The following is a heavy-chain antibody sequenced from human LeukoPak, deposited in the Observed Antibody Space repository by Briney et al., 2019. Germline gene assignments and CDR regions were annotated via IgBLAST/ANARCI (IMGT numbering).Heavy chain of an antibody. Sequence: GGSLRLSCAASGFTFSSYWMHWVRHAPGKGLVWVSRINSDGSSTSYADSVKGRFTISRDNAKNTLYLQMNSLRAEDTAVYYCARARGTYCGGDCYSTNFDYWGQGTLVTVSS. D-gene: IGHD2-21*02. J-gene: IGHJ4*02. CDR1: GFTFSSYW. CDR3: ARARGTYCGGDCYSTNFDY. CDR2: INSDGSST. V-gene: IGHV3-74*01.